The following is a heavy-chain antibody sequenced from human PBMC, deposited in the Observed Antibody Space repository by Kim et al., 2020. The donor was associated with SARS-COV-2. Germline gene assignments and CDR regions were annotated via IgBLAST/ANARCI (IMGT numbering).Heavy chain of an antibody. CDR1: GGTFSSYA. Sequence: SVKVSCKASGGTFSSYAISWVRQAPGQGLEWMGGIIPIFGTANYAQKFQGRVTITADESTSTAYMELSSLRSEDTAVYYCARAITMVRGVILDFDYWGQGTLVTVSS. J-gene: IGHJ4*02. CDR3: ARAITMVRGVILDFDY. D-gene: IGHD3-10*01. V-gene: IGHV1-69*13. CDR2: IIPIFGTA.